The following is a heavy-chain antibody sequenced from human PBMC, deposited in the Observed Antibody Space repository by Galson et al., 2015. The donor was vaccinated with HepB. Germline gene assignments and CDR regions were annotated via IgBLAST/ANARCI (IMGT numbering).Heavy chain of an antibody. CDR3: ARNPASYDYSNMDV. CDR1: GVTIPSYS. V-gene: IGHV3-48*01. CDR2: ISAGSTTV. Sequence: SLRLSCAASGVTIPSYSMNWVRKAPGEGLEWLAYISAGSTTVYYAASVRGRFTISRDNAKNFLYLHMNSLRGEDTAVYYCARNPASYDYSNMDVWGHGTTVTVSS. J-gene: IGHJ6*02.